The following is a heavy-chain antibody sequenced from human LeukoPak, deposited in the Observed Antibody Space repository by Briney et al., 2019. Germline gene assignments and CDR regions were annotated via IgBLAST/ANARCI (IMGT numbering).Heavy chain of an antibody. CDR1: GFTFSSYW. CDR3: ARDHSRSYMLGY. J-gene: IGHJ4*02. CDR2: INSDGSST. V-gene: IGHV3-74*01. Sequence: PGGSLRLSCAASGFTFSSYWMHWVRQVPGKGLVWVSRINSDGSSTSYADSVKGRFTISRDNAKNTLYLQMNSLRAEDTAVYYCARDHSRSYMLGYWGQGTLVVVSS. D-gene: IGHD6-13*01.